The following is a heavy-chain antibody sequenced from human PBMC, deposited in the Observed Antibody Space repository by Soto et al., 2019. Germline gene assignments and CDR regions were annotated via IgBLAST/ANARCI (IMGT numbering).Heavy chain of an antibody. CDR3: AKALYGGFTY. D-gene: IGHD3-10*01. CDR1: GFTFSVYA. V-gene: IGHV3-23*01. CDR2: ISGSGDST. Sequence: EVRLLESGGGLVQPGGSLRVSCAASGFTFSVYAMSWVRQAPGKGLEWVSGISGSGDSTHYADSVKGRFTVSRDNSKSMLYLQTHSLRAEDTAIYYCAKALYGGFTYWGQGTLVTVSS. J-gene: IGHJ4*02.